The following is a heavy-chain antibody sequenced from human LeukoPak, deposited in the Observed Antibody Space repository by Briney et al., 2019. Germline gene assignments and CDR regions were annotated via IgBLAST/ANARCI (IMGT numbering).Heavy chain of an antibody. CDR2: IYYSGST. D-gene: IGHD6-13*01. J-gene: IGHJ2*01. Sequence: KTSETLSLTCTVSGGSISSYYWSWIRQPPGKGLEWIGYIYYSGSTNYNPSLKSRVTISVDTSKNQFSLKLSSVTAADTAVYYCARDLESAAAGPSVFDLWGRGTLVTVSS. V-gene: IGHV4-59*01. CDR3: ARDLESAAAGPSVFDL. CDR1: GGSISSYY.